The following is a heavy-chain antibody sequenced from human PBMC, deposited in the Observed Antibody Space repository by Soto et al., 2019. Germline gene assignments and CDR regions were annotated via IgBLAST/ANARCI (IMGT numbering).Heavy chain of an antibody. Sequence: PSETLSLTCAVYVGSFSGHYWTWVRQPPGKGLEWIGEINHTGSTSQNPSLKSRVSISVDTSKNQFFLKLRSVTAADTAVYYCARGISVMLGVQGDAPDKSSFDYWSQGTLVTVSS. CDR3: ARGISVMLGVQGDAPDKSSFDY. V-gene: IGHV4-34*01. CDR2: INHTGST. CDR1: VGSFSGHY. D-gene: IGHD3-10*02. J-gene: IGHJ4*02.